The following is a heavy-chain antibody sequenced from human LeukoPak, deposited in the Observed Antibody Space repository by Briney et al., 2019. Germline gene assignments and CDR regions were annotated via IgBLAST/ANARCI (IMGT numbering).Heavy chain of an antibody. D-gene: IGHD6-6*01. CDR1: GFTFSSYG. Sequence: GGSLRLSCAASGFTFSSYGMHWVRQAPGKGLEWVAVISYDGSNKYYADSVKGRFTISRDNSKNTLYLQMNSLRAEDTAVYYCCSSSALGTQSWGQGTLVTVSS. CDR3: CSSSALGTQS. CDR2: ISYDGSNK. J-gene: IGHJ4*02. V-gene: IGHV3-30*03.